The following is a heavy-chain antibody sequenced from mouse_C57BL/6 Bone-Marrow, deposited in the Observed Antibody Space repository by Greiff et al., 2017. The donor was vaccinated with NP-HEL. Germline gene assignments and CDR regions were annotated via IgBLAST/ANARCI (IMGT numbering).Heavy chain of an antibody. CDR3: ARRDYGSSYWYFDV. D-gene: IGHD1-1*01. V-gene: IGHV1-64*01. CDR2: IHPNSGST. Sequence: QVQLQQPGAELVKPGASVKLSCKASGYTFTSYWMHWVKQRPGHGLEWIGMIHPNSGSTNYNEKFKSKATLTVDKSSSTAYMQLSSLTSEDSAVYYCARRDYGSSYWYFDVWGTGTTVTVSS. CDR1: GYTFTSYW. J-gene: IGHJ1*03.